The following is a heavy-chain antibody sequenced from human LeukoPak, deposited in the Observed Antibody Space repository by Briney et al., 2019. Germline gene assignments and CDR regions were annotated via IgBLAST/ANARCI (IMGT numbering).Heavy chain of an antibody. CDR2: ISGSGVST. V-gene: IGHV3-23*01. CDR1: GFTFSSYA. J-gene: IGHJ4*02. CDR3: AKVAISGYPYYFDY. D-gene: IGHD3-22*01. Sequence: PGGSLRLSCAASGFTFSSYAMSWVRQTPGKGLEWVSTISGSGVSTYYADSVKGRFTISRDNSKNTLYLQMNSLRAEDTAVYYCAKVAISGYPYYFDYWGQGTLVTVSS.